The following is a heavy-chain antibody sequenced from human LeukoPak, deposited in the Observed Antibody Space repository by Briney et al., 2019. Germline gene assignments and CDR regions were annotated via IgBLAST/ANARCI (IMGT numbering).Heavy chain of an antibody. CDR1: GFTFSSYA. Sequence: RGSLRLSCSASGFTFSSYAMHWVRQAPGKGLEYVSAISSNGGSTYYADSVKGRFTISRDNSKNTLYLQMSSLRAEDTAVYYCVKGGDYGGNSVFDYWGQGTLVTVSS. CDR3: VKGGDYGGNSVFDY. D-gene: IGHD4-23*01. CDR2: ISSNGGST. J-gene: IGHJ4*02. V-gene: IGHV3-64D*06.